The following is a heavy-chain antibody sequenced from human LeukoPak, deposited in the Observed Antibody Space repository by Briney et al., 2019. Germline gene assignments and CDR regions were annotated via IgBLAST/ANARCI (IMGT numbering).Heavy chain of an antibody. Sequence: GGSLRLSCAVSASTFSTYSMSWVRQAPGKGLEWVSVITVSDESTYYADSVKGRFTISRDNSINKLYLQMDSLRAEDTAVYYCAKILDYYDGSGYKSAYYFHYWGQGTLVTVSS. CDR2: ITVSDEST. CDR3: AKILDYYDGSGYKSAYYFHY. D-gene: IGHD3-22*01. J-gene: IGHJ4*02. V-gene: IGHV3-23*01. CDR1: ASTFSTYS.